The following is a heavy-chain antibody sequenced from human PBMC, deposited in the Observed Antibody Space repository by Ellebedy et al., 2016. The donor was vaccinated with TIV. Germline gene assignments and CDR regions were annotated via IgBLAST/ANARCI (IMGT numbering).Heavy chain of an antibody. CDR1: GASVSSNSAV. CDR3: ARYNRTWYLDS. D-gene: IGHD6-13*01. V-gene: IGHV6-1*01. J-gene: IGHJ1*01. CDR2: TYYRSSWYS. Sequence: SETLSLXXDISGASVSSNSAVWNWIRQSPSRGLEWLGRTYYRSSWYSDYAVSVRGRITVIADTSKNQFSLQLRSVTPEDPAVYYCARYNRTWYLDSWGQGTLVTVSS.